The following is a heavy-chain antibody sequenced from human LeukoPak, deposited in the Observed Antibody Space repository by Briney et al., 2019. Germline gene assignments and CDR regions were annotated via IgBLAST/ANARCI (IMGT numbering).Heavy chain of an antibody. V-gene: IGHV3-23*01. CDR2: ISGSGGTT. CDR1: GFTFSSYV. D-gene: IGHD6-13*01. Sequence: GGSLRLSCAASGFTFSSYVMSWVRQAPGKGLDWVSVISGSGGTTYYADSVKGRFTISRDNSKNTLYLQMNSLRAEDTAVYYCAKEIAAAGNYWGQGTLVTVSS. CDR3: AKEIAAAGNY. J-gene: IGHJ4*02.